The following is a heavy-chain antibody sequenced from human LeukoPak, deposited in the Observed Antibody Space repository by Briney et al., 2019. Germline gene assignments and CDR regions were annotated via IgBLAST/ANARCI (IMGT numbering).Heavy chain of an antibody. Sequence: PSETLSLTCTVSGGSISSSSYHWGWIRQPPGKGLEWIGTIYYSGSTHYSPSLKSRVTISVDRSKNQFSLKLSSVTAADTAVYYCARDDADYDILTGYPNYFDYWGQGTLVTVSS. CDR1: GGSISSSSYH. CDR3: ARDDADYDILTGYPNYFDY. V-gene: IGHV4-39*07. CDR2: IYYSGST. J-gene: IGHJ4*02. D-gene: IGHD3-9*01.